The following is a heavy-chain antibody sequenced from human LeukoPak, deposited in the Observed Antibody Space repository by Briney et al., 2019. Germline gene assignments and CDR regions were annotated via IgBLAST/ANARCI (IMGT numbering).Heavy chain of an antibody. J-gene: IGHJ4*02. Sequence: SETLSLTCAVYGGSFSGYYWSWIRQPPGKGLEWIGEINHSGSTNYNPSLKSRVTISVDKSKNQFSLKLTSVTAADTAVYYCAREVVYGDYVFDYWGQGTLVTVSS. CDR3: AREVVYGDYVFDY. CDR2: INHSGST. CDR1: GGSFSGYY. D-gene: IGHD4-17*01. V-gene: IGHV4-34*01.